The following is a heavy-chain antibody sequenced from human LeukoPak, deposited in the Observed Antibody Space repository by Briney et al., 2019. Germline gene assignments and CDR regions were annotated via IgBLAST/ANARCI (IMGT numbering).Heavy chain of an antibody. CDR2: ISSSGSTI. Sequence: GGSPRLSCAASGFTFSSYEMNWVRQAPGKGLEWVSYISSSGSTIYYADSVKGRFTISRDNAKNSLYLQMNSLRAEDTAVYYCARVEEDVFDIWGQGTMVTVSS. V-gene: IGHV3-48*03. J-gene: IGHJ3*02. CDR1: GFTFSSYE. CDR3: ARVEEDVFDI.